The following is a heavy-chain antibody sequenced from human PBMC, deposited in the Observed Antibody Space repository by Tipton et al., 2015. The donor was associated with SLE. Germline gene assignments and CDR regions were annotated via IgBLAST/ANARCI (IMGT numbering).Heavy chain of an antibody. CDR1: GYSISSGYY. CDR3: ASAVVVNNDWYFDL. J-gene: IGHJ2*01. CDR2: IYHSGST. D-gene: IGHD3-22*01. Sequence: TLSLTCAVSGYSISSGYYWGWIRQPPGKRLEWIGSIYHSGSTYYNPSLKSRVTISVDTSKNQFSLKLSSVTAADTAVYYCASAVVVNNDWYFDLWGRGTLVTVSS. V-gene: IGHV4-38-2*01.